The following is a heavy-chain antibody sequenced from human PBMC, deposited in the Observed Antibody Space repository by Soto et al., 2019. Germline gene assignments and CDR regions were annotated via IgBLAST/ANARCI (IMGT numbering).Heavy chain of an antibody. CDR2: MNPNSGNT. V-gene: IGHV1-8*01. D-gene: IGHD3-9*01. Sequence: ASVKVSCKASGYTFTSYYINWVRQATGQGLEWMGWMNPNSGNTGYAQKFQGRVTMTRNTSISTAYMELSSLRSEDTAVYYCARMYYDILTRYYGMDVWGQGTTVTVSS. CDR1: GYTFTSYY. J-gene: IGHJ6*02. CDR3: ARMYYDILTRYYGMDV.